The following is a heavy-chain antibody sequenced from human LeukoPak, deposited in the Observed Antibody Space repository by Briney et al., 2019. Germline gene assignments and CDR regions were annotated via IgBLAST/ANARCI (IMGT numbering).Heavy chain of an antibody. D-gene: IGHD6-19*01. Sequence: ASVKVSCKASGYTFTSYGISWVRQAPGQGLEWMGWISAHGGTRNYALKHEDRVTMTTDTSTSTAYMELRGLRSDDTAVYYCARRSTLYSSGRFYFDYWGQGTLVTVSS. CDR3: ARRSTLYSSGRFYFDY. CDR1: GYTFTSYG. J-gene: IGHJ4*02. V-gene: IGHV1-18*01. CDR2: ISAHGGTR.